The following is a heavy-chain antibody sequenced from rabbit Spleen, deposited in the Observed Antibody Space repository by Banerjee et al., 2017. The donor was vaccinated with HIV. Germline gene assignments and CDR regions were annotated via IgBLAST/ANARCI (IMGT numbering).Heavy chain of an antibody. CDR2: IDIGSSGFT. CDR1: GLDFSGDSY. V-gene: IGHV1S45*01. D-gene: IGHD1-1*01. J-gene: IGHJ6*01. Sequence: QEQLTETGGGLVQPGGSLTLTCTASGLDFSGDSYDSYMCWVRQAPGKGLEWIACIDIGSSGFTYFASWAKGRFTISKTSSTTVTLQMTSLTAADTATYFCARDTSSSFSSYGMDLWGPGTLVTVS. CDR3: ARDTSSSFSSYGMDL.